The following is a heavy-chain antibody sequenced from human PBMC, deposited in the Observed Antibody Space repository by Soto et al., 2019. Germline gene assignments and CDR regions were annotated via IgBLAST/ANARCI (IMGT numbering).Heavy chain of an antibody. J-gene: IGHJ3*02. D-gene: IGHD3-22*01. CDR2: IVVGSGNT. CDR3: AADNPYHSSSSFDI. CDR1: GFTFTSSA. Sequence: GSSVKVSCKASGFTFTSSAVQWVRQARGQRLEWIGWIVVGSGNTNYPQKFQERVTITRDMSTSTAYMELSSLRSEDTAVYYCAADNPYHSSSSFDIWCQGTMVTVS. V-gene: IGHV1-58*01.